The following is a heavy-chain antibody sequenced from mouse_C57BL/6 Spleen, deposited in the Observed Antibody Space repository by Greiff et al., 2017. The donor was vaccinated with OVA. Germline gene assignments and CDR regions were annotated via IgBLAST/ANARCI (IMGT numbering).Heavy chain of an antibody. D-gene: IGHD2-4*01. J-gene: IGHJ3*01. V-gene: IGHV1-82*01. Sequence: QVQLQQSGPELVKPGASVKISCKASGYAFSSSWMNWVKQRPGKGLEWIGRIYPGDGDTNYNGKFKGKATLTADKSSSTAYMQLSSLTSEDSAVYFCARGGDYGGVLAYWGQGTLVTVSA. CDR3: ARGGDYGGVLAY. CDR1: GYAFSSSW. CDR2: IYPGDGDT.